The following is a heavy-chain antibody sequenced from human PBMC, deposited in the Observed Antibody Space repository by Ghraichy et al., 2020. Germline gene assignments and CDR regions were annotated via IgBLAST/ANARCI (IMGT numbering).Heavy chain of an antibody. V-gene: IGHV3-48*02. Sequence: LNISCAASGFTFSSYNMNWVRQAPGKGLEWVSYISSSSNTIYYADSVKGRFTISRDNAKNSLYLQMNSLRDEDTAVYYCARTLGVPPHWGQGTLVTVSS. D-gene: IGHD3-16*01. CDR3: ARTLGVPPH. J-gene: IGHJ4*02. CDR1: GFTFSSYN. CDR2: ISSSSNTI.